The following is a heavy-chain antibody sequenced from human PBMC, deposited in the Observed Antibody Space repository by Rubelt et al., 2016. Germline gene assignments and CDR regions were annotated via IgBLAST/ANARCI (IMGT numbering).Heavy chain of an antibody. V-gene: IGHV4-34*01. CDR3: ARVRALRFRSPEVAFEI. CDR2: INNSGST. D-gene: IGHD3-3*01. Sequence: QVQLQQWGAGLLKPSETLSLTCAVYGGSFSGYYWSWIRQPPGKGLEWIGEINNSGSTNYNPSLKSRVTISVDTSKNQLSLKLSSVTAAYTAVYYCARVRALRFRSPEVAFEIWGQGTMVTVSS. CDR1: GGSFSGYY. J-gene: IGHJ3*02.